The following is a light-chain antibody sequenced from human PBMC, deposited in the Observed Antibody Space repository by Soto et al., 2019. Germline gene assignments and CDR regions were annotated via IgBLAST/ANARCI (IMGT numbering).Light chain of an antibody. CDR3: QQLNSYPRT. CDR2: VAS. Sequence: IQLTQSPSSLSASVGDRVTITCRASQGISSYLAWYQQKPGKAPKFLIYVASTLQSGVPSRFSGSGSGTDFTLTISSLQPEDFATYYCQQLNSYPRTFGPGTKVDIK. CDR1: QGISSY. J-gene: IGKJ3*01. V-gene: IGKV1-9*01.